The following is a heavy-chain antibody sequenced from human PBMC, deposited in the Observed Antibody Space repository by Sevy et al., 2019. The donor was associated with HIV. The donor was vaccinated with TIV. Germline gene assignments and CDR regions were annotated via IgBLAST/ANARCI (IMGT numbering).Heavy chain of an antibody. D-gene: IGHD1-26*01. V-gene: IGHV3-33*01. CDR1: GFTFSSFG. CDR3: GRDLEEWELRYLGY. Sequence: GGSLRLSCAASGFTFSSFGMYWARQAPGEGLEWVAIIWYDGKNALYADSVKGRFTISRDNSKNTLYLQMNSLRAEDTAVYYCGRDLEEWELRYLGYWGQGTLVTVSS. J-gene: IGHJ4*02. CDR2: IWYDGKNA.